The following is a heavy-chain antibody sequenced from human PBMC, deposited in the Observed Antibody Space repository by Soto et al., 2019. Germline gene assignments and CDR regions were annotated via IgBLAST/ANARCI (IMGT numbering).Heavy chain of an antibody. CDR3: AREVVETSSLWLDP. Sequence: ASVKVSCKASGGTFSSYAISWVRQAPGQGLEWIGWMNTNTNTTDSAEVFEGRVSLTWDTSISTAYMQLNSLKIDDTAVYYCAREVVETSSLWLDPWGQGTLVTVSS. J-gene: IGHJ5*02. D-gene: IGHD6-6*01. V-gene: IGHV1-8*02. CDR1: GGTFSSYA. CDR2: MNTNTNTT.